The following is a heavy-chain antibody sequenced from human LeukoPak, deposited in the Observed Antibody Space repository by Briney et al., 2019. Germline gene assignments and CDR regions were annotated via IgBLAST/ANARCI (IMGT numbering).Heavy chain of an antibody. CDR3: ARDALSRSSSSTNYFDY. V-gene: IGHV3-21*01. CDR2: ISSSSSYI. D-gene: IGHD6-13*01. CDR1: GFTFSSYN. J-gene: IGHJ4*02. Sequence: GGSLRLSCAASGFTFSSYNMNWVRQAPGKGLEWVSSISSSSSYIYYADSVKGRFTISRDNAKNSLYLQMNSLRAEDTAVYYCARDALSRSSSSTNYFDYWGQGTLVTVSS.